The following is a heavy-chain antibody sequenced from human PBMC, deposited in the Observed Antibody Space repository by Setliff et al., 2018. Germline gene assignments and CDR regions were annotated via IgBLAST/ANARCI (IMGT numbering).Heavy chain of an antibody. Sequence: ASVKVSCKTSGYTFTTYAINWVRQAPGQGLEWMGWIDTNTGNPTYAQDFTGRFVFSLDTSVSTAYLQISSLKAEDTAVYYCARDLGYCSTTSCHGDWFDPWGQGTLVTVSS. CDR1: GYTFTTYA. V-gene: IGHV7-4-1*02. J-gene: IGHJ5*02. CDR3: ARDLGYCSTTSCHGDWFDP. D-gene: IGHD2-2*01. CDR2: IDTNTGNP.